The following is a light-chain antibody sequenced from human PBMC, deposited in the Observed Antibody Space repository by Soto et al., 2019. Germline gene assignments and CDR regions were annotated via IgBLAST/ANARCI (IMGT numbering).Light chain of an antibody. V-gene: IGKV3-11*01. J-gene: IGKJ4*01. CDR1: QSVSGY. CDR2: DAS. Sequence: EIVLTQSPATLSLSPGERATLSCRASQSVSGYLAWYQQKPGQAPRLLIHDASSRATGIPARFSGSGSGTDFTLTISTLESEDFAVYYCQQRSSWPLTFGGGTKVEIK. CDR3: QQRSSWPLT.